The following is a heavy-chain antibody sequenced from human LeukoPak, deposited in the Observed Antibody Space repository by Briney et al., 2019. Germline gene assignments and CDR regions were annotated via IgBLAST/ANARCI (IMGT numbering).Heavy chain of an antibody. Sequence: ASVKVSCKVSGYTLTELSMHWVRQAPGKGLEWMGGFDPEDGETIYAQKFQGRVTMTEDTSTDTAYMELSSLRSEDTAVYYCATVGWELPYFDYWGQGTLVTVSS. V-gene: IGHV1-24*01. J-gene: IGHJ4*02. CDR2: FDPEDGET. CDR1: GYTLTELS. CDR3: ATVGWELPYFDY. D-gene: IGHD1-26*01.